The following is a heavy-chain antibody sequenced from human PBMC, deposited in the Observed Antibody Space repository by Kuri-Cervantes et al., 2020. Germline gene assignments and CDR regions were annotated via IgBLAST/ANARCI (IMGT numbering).Heavy chain of an antibody. CDR3: VKDKTGAEDY. V-gene: IGHV3-74*01. J-gene: IGHJ4*01. CDR1: GFTVSSNY. CDR2: IHPDGTTT. Sequence: GESLKISCAASGFTVSSNYMSWVRQAPGKGLDWVSRIHPDGTTTTYADSVRGRFTISRDNAKNTLFLQMNSLRVEDTAVYYCVKDKTGAEDYWGHGTLVTVSS. D-gene: IGHD1-1*01.